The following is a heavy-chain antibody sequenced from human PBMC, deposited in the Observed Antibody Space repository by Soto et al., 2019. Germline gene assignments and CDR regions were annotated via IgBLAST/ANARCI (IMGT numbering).Heavy chain of an antibody. CDR3: ARENGHPGHNYAMDV. CDR1: GFSFSAYY. CDR2: ISFNGDVT. Sequence: GGSLRLSCAASGFSFSAYYMSWIRQAPGKGLEWVSYISFNGDVTRYSDSVEGRSTVSRDNAKKSLYLQMNSLRVEDTAVYYCARENGHPGHNYAMDVWGQGTTVTVSS. J-gene: IGHJ6*02. V-gene: IGHV3-11*01. D-gene: IGHD2-8*01.